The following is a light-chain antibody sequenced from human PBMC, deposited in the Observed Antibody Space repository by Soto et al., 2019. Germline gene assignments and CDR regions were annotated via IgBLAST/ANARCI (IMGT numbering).Light chain of an antibody. CDR2: GAS. J-gene: IGKJ1*01. V-gene: IGKV3-15*01. Sequence: ELVMTQSPATLSVSPGERATLSFRASQSVSSNLAWYQQKPGQAPRLLIYGASTRATGIPARFSGSGSGTEFTLTIRSLQSEDFAVYFCQQYNNWPPWKCGQGNKGAIK. CDR3: QQYNNWPPWK. CDR1: QSVSSN.